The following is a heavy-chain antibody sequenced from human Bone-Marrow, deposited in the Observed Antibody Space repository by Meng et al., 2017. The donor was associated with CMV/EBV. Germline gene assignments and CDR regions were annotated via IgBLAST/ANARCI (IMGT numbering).Heavy chain of an antibody. Sequence: SETLSLTCTVSGGSISSYYWSWIRQPPGKGLEWIGYIYYSGSTNYNPSLKNRVTISVDTSKNQFSLKLSSVTAADTAVYYCARGGAPPSYYYYYYGMDVWGQGTTVTVSS. V-gene: IGHV4-59*01. CDR2: IYYSGST. J-gene: IGHJ6*02. CDR1: GGSISSYY. CDR3: ARGGAPPSYYYYYYGMDV. D-gene: IGHD4/OR15-4a*01.